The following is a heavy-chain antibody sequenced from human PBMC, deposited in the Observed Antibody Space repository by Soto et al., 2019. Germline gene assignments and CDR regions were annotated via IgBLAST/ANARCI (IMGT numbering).Heavy chain of an antibody. V-gene: IGHV3-30*18. Sequence: QVQLVESGGGVVQPGRSLRLSCAGSGFTFSNYGLHWVRQAPGKGLEWVAVISYDGSHKYYADSVKGRFTISRDNSNNMLYLPMDSLTSEDTAVYYCAKDGAPRYCSRSSCHPAGAYWGQGTLVTVSS. J-gene: IGHJ4*02. D-gene: IGHD2-15*01. CDR1: GFTFSNYG. CDR3: AKDGAPRYCSRSSCHPAGAY. CDR2: ISYDGSHK.